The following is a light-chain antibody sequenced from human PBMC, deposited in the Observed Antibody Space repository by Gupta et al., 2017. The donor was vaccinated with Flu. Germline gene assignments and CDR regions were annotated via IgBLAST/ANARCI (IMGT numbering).Light chain of an antibody. J-gene: IGKJ4*01. CDR2: CAS. CDR3: QQLNSDPPWT. Sequence: SFLSAAVVDSVTIPCRASQDNSRFLSGHQQQPGRDPQILIYCASTLQSGVPSRFIGSGSCTEFTLTISSLQPEDSATDYCQQLNSDPPWTFGEGTKVEI. V-gene: IGKV1-9*01. CDR1: QDNSRF.